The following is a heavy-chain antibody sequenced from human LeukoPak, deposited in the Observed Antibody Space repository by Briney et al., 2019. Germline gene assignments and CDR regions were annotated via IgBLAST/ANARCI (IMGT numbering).Heavy chain of an antibody. CDR1: GYTFTRYG. J-gene: IGHJ4*02. V-gene: IGHV1-18*01. CDR3: ARDFDWLTPGEEYYFDY. CDR2: TSPYNGNT. D-gene: IGHD3-9*01. Sequence: ASVKVSCKASGYTFTRYGMSWVRQAPGQGLEWMGWTSPYNGNTNYAQKFQGRVTMTSDTSTSTAYMELRSLRSDDTAVYYCARDFDWLTPGEEYYFDYWGQGTLVTVSS.